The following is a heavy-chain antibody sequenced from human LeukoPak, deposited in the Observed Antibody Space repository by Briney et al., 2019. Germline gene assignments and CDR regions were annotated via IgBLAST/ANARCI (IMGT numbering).Heavy chain of an antibody. V-gene: IGHV3-33*01. D-gene: IGHD6-19*01. Sequence: GGSLRLSCAASGFTFSSYSMHWVRQAPGKGLEWVAVIWYDGSNKYYADSVKGRFTISRDNSKNTLYLQMNSLRAEDTAVYYCARDSCGWGYFDYWGQGTLVTVSS. CDR1: GFTFSSYS. J-gene: IGHJ4*02. CDR3: ARDSCGWGYFDY. CDR2: IWYDGSNK.